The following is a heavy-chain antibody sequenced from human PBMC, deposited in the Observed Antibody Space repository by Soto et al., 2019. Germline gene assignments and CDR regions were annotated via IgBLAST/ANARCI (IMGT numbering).Heavy chain of an antibody. V-gene: IGHV3-11*01. D-gene: IGHD4-17*01. J-gene: IGHJ6*02. CDR2: ISSSGSTI. Sequence: QVQLVESGGGLVKPGGSLRLSCAASGFTFSDYYMSWIRQAPGKGREWISYISSSGSTIYFADSVKGRFTISRDNANNSLYLQMNSLRAEDMAVYYCARDGGTVTTNYYYYGMDVWGQGTTVTVSS. CDR3: ARDGGTVTTNYYYYGMDV. CDR1: GFTFSDYY.